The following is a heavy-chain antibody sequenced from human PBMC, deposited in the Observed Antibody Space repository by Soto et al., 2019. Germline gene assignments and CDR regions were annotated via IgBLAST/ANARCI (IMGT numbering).Heavy chain of an antibody. CDR1: GYSFTNYG. V-gene: IGHV1-18*01. CDR3: ALEIIGRRFDP. D-gene: IGHD3-3*01. J-gene: IGHJ5*02. CDR2: INASNGNT. Sequence: ASVKVSCKASGYSFTNYGLSWLRQAPVQGLEWMGWINASNGNTVYAQKLQGRVTMTTDTSTSTAYMELRSLRPDDTAIYYCALEIIGRRFDPWGQGTLVTVSS.